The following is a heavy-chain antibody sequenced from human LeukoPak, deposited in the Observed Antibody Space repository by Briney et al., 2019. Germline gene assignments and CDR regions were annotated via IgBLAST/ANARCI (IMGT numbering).Heavy chain of an antibody. Sequence: SETLSLTCTVSGGSISSSSYYWGWIRQPPGKGLEWIGSTYYSGSTYYNPSLKSRVTISVDTSKNQFSLKLSSVTAADTAVYYCARVVEPYYYDSSGYWIDYWGQGTLVTVSS. J-gene: IGHJ4*02. CDR2: TYYSGST. D-gene: IGHD3-22*01. CDR1: GGSISSSSYY. V-gene: IGHV4-39*07. CDR3: ARVVEPYYYDSSGYWIDY.